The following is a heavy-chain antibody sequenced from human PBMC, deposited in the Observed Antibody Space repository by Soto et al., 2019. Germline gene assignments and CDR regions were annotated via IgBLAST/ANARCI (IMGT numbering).Heavy chain of an antibody. V-gene: IGHV4-31*03. D-gene: IGHD3-3*01. CDR2: IYYSGRT. Sequence: QVQLQESGPGLVKPSQTLSLTCTVSGGSISSGGYYWSWIRQHPGKGLAWIGYIYYSGRTYYNPSLQGRVTISVDTSNNQCSLKLSSVTAADTAVYYCARDRGTWGIFGGRRGPRMDVWGQGTKVTVCS. CDR1: GGSISSGGYY. J-gene: IGHJ6*02. CDR3: ARDRGTWGIFGGRRGPRMDV.